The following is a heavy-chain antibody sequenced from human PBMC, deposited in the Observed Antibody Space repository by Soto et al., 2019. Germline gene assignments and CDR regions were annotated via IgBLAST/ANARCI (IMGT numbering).Heavy chain of an antibody. CDR2: ISSSSSYI. D-gene: IGHD3-22*01. J-gene: IGHJ4*02. CDR1: GFTFSSYS. V-gene: IGHV3-21*01. CDR3: ARGGRGSGYQHDY. Sequence: LRLSCAASGFTFSSYSMNWVRQAPGKGLEWVSSISSSSSYIYYADSVKGRFTISRDNAKNSLYLQMNSLRAEDTAVYYCARGGRGSGYQHDYWGQGTLVTVSS.